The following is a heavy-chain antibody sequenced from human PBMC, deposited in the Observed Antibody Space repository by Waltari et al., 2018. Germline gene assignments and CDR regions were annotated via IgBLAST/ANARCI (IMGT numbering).Heavy chain of an antibody. V-gene: IGHV1-69-2*01. Sequence: EVHLVQSGAEVKRPGATVNISCQASGYTFTEYYLHWVRQAPGKGLEWMGHVDPEDGETEISDKFQGRVAMTADTSTETAYIEVRSLTSDDMAVYYCATKMSDQWLREWGQGTLVTVSS. CDR1: GYTFTEYY. D-gene: IGHD6-19*01. CDR3: ATKMSDQWLRE. J-gene: IGHJ1*01. CDR2: VDPEDGET.